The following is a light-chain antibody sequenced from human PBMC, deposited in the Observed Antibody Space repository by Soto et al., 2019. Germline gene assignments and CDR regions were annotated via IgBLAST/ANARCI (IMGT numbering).Light chain of an antibody. CDR2: GNN. V-gene: IGLV1-40*01. CDR1: SANIGAAYN. CDR3: QSYDSSLSGYV. Sequence: SVLTPPRSVTGYPGQRATISCTGSSANIGAAYNVDWYQQLPGTAPKLLIYGNNNRPSGVPARFSGSKSGTSASLAIAGLQAEDEGDYYCQSYDSSLSGYVFGTGTKVTVL. J-gene: IGLJ1*01.